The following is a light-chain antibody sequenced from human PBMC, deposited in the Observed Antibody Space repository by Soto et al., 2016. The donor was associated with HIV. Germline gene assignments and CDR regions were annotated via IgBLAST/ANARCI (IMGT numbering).Light chain of an antibody. V-gene: IGLV3-1*01. J-gene: IGLJ2*01. Sequence: SYELTQPPSVSVSPGHRASITCSGDKLGDKYACWYQQKPGQSPVLVIYQDIKRPSGIPERFSGSNSGNTATLTISGTQAMDEADYYCQARDSSTVLFGGGTKLTV. CDR3: QARDSSTVL. CDR2: QDI. CDR1: KLGDKY.